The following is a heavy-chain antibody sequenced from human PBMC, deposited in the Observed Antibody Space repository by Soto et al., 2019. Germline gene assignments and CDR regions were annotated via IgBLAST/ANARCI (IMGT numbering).Heavy chain of an antibody. CDR3: ARSLGDVTTFDY. D-gene: IGHD4-4*01. CDR2: IRQDASEK. V-gene: IGHV3-7*01. CDR1: GLTFNKYW. J-gene: IGHJ4*02. Sequence: EVQLVESGGGLVQPGGSLRLSCPASGLTFNKYWMSWVRQAPGKGLEWVANIRQDASEKYYVDSVKGRFTISRDNAKNSLYLQMNSLRAEDTAVYYCARSLGDVTTFDYWGQGTLVTVSS.